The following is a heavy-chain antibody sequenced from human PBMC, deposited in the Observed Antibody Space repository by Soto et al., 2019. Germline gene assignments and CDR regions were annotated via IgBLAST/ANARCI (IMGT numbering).Heavy chain of an antibody. Sequence: EVLLLESGGGLVQPGGSLRLSCEASGFSFSSFAMNWVRQAPGKGLEWVSAIGDSGASTYYADSVKGRFTISRDNSRNTLYLQLKSLRADDTAVYYCAKGVELDVWGNGTTVTVSS. V-gene: IGHV3-23*01. D-gene: IGHD1-26*01. CDR1: GFSFSSFA. J-gene: IGHJ6*04. CDR3: AKGVELDV. CDR2: IGDSGAST.